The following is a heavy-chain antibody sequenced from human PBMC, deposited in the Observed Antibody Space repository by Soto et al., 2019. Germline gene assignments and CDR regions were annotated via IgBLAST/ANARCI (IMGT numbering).Heavy chain of an antibody. CDR1: GFTFSSYG. Sequence: GGSLRLSCAASGFTFSSYGMHWVRQAPGKGLEWVSIISYDESNKYYVDSVKGRFTISRDNSKNTLHLQMNSLRAEDAAVYYCAKDLYVGYANRASFSGMDVWGQGTTVTVAS. J-gene: IGHJ6*02. CDR3: AKDLYVGYANRASFSGMDV. D-gene: IGHD2-8*01. CDR2: ISYDESNK. V-gene: IGHV3-30*18.